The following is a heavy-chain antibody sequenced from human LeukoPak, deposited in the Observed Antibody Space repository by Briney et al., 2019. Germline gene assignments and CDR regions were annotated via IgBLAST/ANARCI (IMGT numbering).Heavy chain of an antibody. V-gene: IGHV3-30*18. D-gene: IGHD2-2*01. Sequence: GGSLRLSCAASRFTFSDYYMSWIRQAPGKGLEWVAVISYDGRNIHYPDSVKGRFTISRDISTDTLWLQMDGLRTEDTAVYYCAKGPLRGTAAAIDYWGQGTLVTVSS. CDR1: RFTFSDYY. J-gene: IGHJ4*02. CDR3: AKGPLRGTAAAIDY. CDR2: ISYDGRNI.